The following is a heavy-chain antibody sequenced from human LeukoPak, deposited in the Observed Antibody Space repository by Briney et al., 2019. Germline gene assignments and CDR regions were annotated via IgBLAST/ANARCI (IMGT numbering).Heavy chain of an antibody. CDR2: VYYSGAT. CDR3: ASTTIFGPYFDY. CDR1: GGSISSSTYS. Sequence: SETLSLTCTVSGGSISSSTYSRNWIRQHPGKGLEWIGYVYYSGATYYNPSLKSRITVSVDTSKNQFSLKLSSVSAADTAVYYCASTTIFGPYFDYWGQGTLVTVSS. V-gene: IGHV4-31*03. J-gene: IGHJ4*02. D-gene: IGHD3-3*01.